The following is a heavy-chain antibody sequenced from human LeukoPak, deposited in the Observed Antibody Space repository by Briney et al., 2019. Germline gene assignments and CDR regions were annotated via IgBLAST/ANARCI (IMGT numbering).Heavy chain of an antibody. D-gene: IGHD2-2*02. CDR3: ARDRRVYCSSTSCYRGPPDY. Sequence: ASVKVSCKASGYTFTSYYMHWVRQAPGQGLEWMGIINPSGGSTSYAQKFQGRVTMTRDTSTSTAYMELSRLRSDDTAVYYCARDRRVYCSSTSCYRGPPDYWGQGTLVTVSS. V-gene: IGHV1-46*01. J-gene: IGHJ4*02. CDR1: GYTFTSYY. CDR2: INPSGGST.